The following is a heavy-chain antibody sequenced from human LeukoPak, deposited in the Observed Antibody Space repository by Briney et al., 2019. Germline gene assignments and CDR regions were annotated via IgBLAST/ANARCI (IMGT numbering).Heavy chain of an antibody. Sequence: SGGSLRLSCAASRFTFSSYAMSWVRQAPGKGLEWVSTISGSGGSTYYADSVKGRFTISRDNSKNTLYLQMNSLRAEDTAVYYCAKRYSSGWYLGSTSFDYWGQGTLVTVSS. CDR3: AKRYSSGWYLGSTSFDY. D-gene: IGHD6-19*01. J-gene: IGHJ4*02. CDR2: ISGSGGST. V-gene: IGHV3-23*01. CDR1: RFTFSSYA.